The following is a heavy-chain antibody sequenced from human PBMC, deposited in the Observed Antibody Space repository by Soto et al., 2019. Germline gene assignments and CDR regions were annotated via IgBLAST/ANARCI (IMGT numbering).Heavy chain of an antibody. D-gene: IGHD3-9*01. J-gene: IGHJ4*02. V-gene: IGHV3-30*18. Sequence: VQLVESGGGLVQPGGSLRLSCAASGFTFRTYWLSWVRQVPGKGLEWVAVISYDGSNKYYADSVKGRFTISRDNSKNTLYLLMNSLRAEDTAVYYCAKAYHILTGYYMGYWGQGTLVTVSS. CDR2: ISYDGSNK. CDR3: AKAYHILTGYYMGY. CDR1: GFTFRTYW.